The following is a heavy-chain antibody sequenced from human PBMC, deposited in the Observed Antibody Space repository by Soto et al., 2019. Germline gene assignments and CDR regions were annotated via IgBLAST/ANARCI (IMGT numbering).Heavy chain of an antibody. CDR3: ERHSIWLLLSDS. D-gene: IGHD3-22*01. Sequence: SETLSLTCNVSGGSISNSNYYWGWIRQPPGKGLEWIGSIYYTGNTYYNPSLKSRVTISVDTSKNQFSLKLGSVTAADTAVYFCERHSIWLLLSDSCGQGTLVTVSS. V-gene: IGHV4-39*01. J-gene: IGHJ5*01. CDR2: IYYTGNT. CDR1: GGSISNSNYY.